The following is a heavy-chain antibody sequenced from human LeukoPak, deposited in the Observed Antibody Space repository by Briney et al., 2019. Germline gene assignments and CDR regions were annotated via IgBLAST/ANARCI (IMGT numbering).Heavy chain of an antibody. J-gene: IGHJ4*02. CDR1: GGTFSSYA. Sequence: SVKVSCNASGGTFSSYAISWVRQAPGQGLEWMGRIIPILGIANYAQKFQGRVTITADKSTSTAYMELSSLRSEDTAVYYCARETPSRYFDYWGQGALVTVSS. CDR3: ARETPSRYFDY. CDR2: IIPILGIA. V-gene: IGHV1-69*04. D-gene: IGHD4-23*01.